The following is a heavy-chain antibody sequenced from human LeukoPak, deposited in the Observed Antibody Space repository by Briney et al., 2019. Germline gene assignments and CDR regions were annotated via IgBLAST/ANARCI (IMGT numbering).Heavy chain of an antibody. V-gene: IGHV6-1*01. CDR3: ARGRYNWNYAWFDP. CDR2: TYYRSKWYN. D-gene: IGHD1-7*01. Sequence: SQTLSLTCAISGDSVSSNSAAWNWLRQSPSRGLEWLGRTYYRSKWYNDYAVSVKSRITINPDTSKNQFSLQLNSVTPEDTAVYYCARGRYNWNYAWFDPWGQGTLVTVSS. CDR1: GDSVSSNSAA. J-gene: IGHJ5*02.